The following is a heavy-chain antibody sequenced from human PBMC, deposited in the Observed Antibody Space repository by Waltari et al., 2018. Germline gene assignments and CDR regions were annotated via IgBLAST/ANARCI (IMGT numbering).Heavy chain of an antibody. CDR3: ARTTNLGYCSGGSCSNWYFDL. J-gene: IGHJ2*01. Sequence: QVQLVQSGAEVKKPGSSVKVSCKASGGTFSSYAISWVRPAPGQGLEWMGGIIPIFGTANYAQKFQGRVTITADESTSTAYMELSSLRSEDTAVYYCARTTNLGYCSGGSCSNWYFDLWGRGTLVTVSS. V-gene: IGHV1-69*01. CDR1: GGTFSSYA. D-gene: IGHD2-15*01. CDR2: IIPIFGTA.